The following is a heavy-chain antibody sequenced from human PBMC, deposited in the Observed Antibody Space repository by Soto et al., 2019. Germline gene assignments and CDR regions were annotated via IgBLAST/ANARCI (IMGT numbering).Heavy chain of an antibody. CDR1: GFTFSSHG. Sequence: GGSLRLSCDASGFTFSSHGMTWVRQAPGKGLEWVAFISSTSSTKNYADSVKGRFTISRDNTKNSLYLQMSSLRDEDTAVYYCARRITMVRGPYYYYGMDVWGQGTTVTVSS. D-gene: IGHD3-10*01. CDR3: ARRITMVRGPYYYYGMDV. CDR2: ISSTSSTK. J-gene: IGHJ6*02. V-gene: IGHV3-48*02.